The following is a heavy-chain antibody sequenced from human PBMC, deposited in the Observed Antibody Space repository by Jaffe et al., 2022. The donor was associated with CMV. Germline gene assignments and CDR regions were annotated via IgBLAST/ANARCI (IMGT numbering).Heavy chain of an antibody. J-gene: IGHJ4*02. Sequence: EVQLVESGGGLVQPGRSLRLSCAASGFTFDDYAMHWVRQAPGKGLEWVSGISWNSGSIGYADSVKGRFTISRDNAKNSLYLQMNSLRAEDTALYYCAKAVGATRGGLDYWGQGTLVTVSS. V-gene: IGHV3-9*01. D-gene: IGHD1-26*01. CDR1: GFTFDDYA. CDR2: ISWNSGSI. CDR3: AKAVGATRGGLDY.